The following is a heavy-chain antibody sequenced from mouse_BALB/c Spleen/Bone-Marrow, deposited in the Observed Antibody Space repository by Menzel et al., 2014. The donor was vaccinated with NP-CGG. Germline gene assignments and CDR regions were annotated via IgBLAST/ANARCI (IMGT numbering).Heavy chain of an antibody. D-gene: IGHD2-3*01. CDR3: VRGGWLLLFAY. J-gene: IGHJ3*01. CDR1: GFSIKDTY. CDR2: IDPANGNT. V-gene: IGHV14-3*02. Sequence: VQLKESGADLVKPGASVKLSCTASGFSIKDTYMHWVKQRPEQGLEWIGGIDPANGNTKYDPKFLGKATITADTSSNTAYLQLSSLTSEDTAVYYCVRGGWLLLFAYWGQGTLVTVSA.